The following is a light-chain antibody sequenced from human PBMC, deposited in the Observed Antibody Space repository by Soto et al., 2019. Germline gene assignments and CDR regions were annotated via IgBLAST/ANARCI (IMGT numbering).Light chain of an antibody. CDR1: SSDVGGYNY. CDR2: EVS. J-gene: IGLJ2*01. Sequence: QSALTQPPSASGSPGQSVTISGIGTSSDVGGYNYVSWYQQHPGKAPKLMIYEVSKRPSGVPDRFSGSKSGNTAFLTVSGLQAEDEADYYCSSYAASNNLGVFGGGTQLTVL. V-gene: IGLV2-8*01. CDR3: SSYAASNNLGV.